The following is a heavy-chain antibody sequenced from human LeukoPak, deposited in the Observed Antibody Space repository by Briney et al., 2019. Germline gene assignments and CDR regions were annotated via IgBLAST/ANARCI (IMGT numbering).Heavy chain of an antibody. Sequence: SETLSLTCTVSGGSISSYYWSWIRQPAGKGLEWIGRIYTSGSTNYNPSLKSQVTMSVDTSKNQFSLKLSSVTAADTAVYYCARGRWFGELAKKNTGDWYFDLWGRGTLVTVSS. CDR2: IYTSGST. D-gene: IGHD3-10*01. CDR1: GGSISSYY. J-gene: IGHJ2*01. V-gene: IGHV4-4*07. CDR3: ARGRWFGELAKKNTGDWYFDL.